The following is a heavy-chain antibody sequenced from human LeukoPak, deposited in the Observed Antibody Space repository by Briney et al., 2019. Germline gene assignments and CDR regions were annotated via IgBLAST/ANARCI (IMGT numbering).Heavy chain of an antibody. CDR1: GFTFGDYA. J-gene: IGHJ4*02. D-gene: IGHD3-10*01. Sequence: GGSLRLSCAASGFTFGDYAMHWVRRAPGRGLEWVSGISSNSDNIDYADSVKGRFTISRDNAKNSLYLQMKSLRTEDTAFYYCANDKGMHYYGSGSYSYFDSWGQATLVTVSS. CDR2: ISSNSDNI. V-gene: IGHV3-9*01. CDR3: ANDKGMHYYGSGSYSYFDS.